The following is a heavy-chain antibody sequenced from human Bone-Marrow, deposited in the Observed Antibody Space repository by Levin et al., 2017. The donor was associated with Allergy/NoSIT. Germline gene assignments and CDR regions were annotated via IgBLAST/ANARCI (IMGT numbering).Heavy chain of an antibody. CDR2: VSNDGSTT. D-gene: IGHD2-8*01. Sequence: PGGSLRLSCSASGFSFSHYGMHWVRQAPGKGLEWVAVVSNDGSTTYYGDSVKGRFTISRDNSKNTLYLQMNDLGGEDTAVYYCAKEGSTNQWCFDFWGQGTLVTVSS. V-gene: IGHV3-30*18. J-gene: IGHJ4*02. CDR1: GFSFSHYG. CDR3: AKEGSTNQWCFDF.